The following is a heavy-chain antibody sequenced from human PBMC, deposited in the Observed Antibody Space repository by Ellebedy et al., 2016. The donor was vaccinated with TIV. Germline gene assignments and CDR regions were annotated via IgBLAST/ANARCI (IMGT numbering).Heavy chain of an antibody. CDR1: DDSFSRFG. J-gene: IGHJ4*02. CDR2: ISAYNGNT. V-gene: IGHV1-18*04. CDR3: ARTHYRFGIIDFLDY. D-gene: IGHD3-10*01. Sequence: AASVKVSCKVFDDSFSRFGFTWVRQAPGQGLEWMAWISAYNGNTKYAQKFQGRVTMTTDSSTKTVYMELRSLRSDDTALYFCARTHYRFGIIDFLDYWGQGTLVTVSS.